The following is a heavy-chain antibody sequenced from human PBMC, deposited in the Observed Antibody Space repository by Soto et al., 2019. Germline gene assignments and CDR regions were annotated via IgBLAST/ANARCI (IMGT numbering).Heavy chain of an antibody. J-gene: IGHJ6*02. Sequence: QVQLQQWGAGLLKPSETLSLTCAVYGGSFSGYYWNWIRQPPGKGLEWIGESNHSGSTNYNPSLKSRVTRSVDTSKHQCSQTLSSVTAADTAVYYCARVSGIYYYGMDVWGQGTTVTVSS. CDR3: ARVSGIYYYGMDV. CDR1: GGSFSGYY. D-gene: IGHD3-10*01. CDR2: SNHSGST. V-gene: IGHV4-34*01.